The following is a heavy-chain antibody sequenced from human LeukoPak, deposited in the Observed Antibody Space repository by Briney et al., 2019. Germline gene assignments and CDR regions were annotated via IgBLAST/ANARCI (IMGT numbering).Heavy chain of an antibody. J-gene: IGHJ4*02. D-gene: IGHD2-21*02. CDR3: ARHTRDSTPLFDY. V-gene: IGHV5-51*01. CDR1: GYSFTNYW. Sequence: GESLKISCKGSGYSFTNYWIGWVRQMPGKGLEWMGIIYPGDSDTRYSPSFQGQVTISADKSIGTAYLQWSSLKASDTAMYYCARHTRDSTPLFDYWGQGTLVTVSP. CDR2: IYPGDSDT.